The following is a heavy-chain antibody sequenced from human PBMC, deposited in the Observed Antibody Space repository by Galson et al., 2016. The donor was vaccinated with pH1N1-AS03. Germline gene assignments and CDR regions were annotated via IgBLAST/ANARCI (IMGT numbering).Heavy chain of an antibody. J-gene: IGHJ4*02. Sequence: CAISGDSVSGSRGVAWNWIRQPPSRGLEWLGRTFYWSKWSNDYAESVKSRITIDPDTSNNQFSLHLNSVTPEDTAIYFCARGKNSGFDYWGQGTPVTVSS. CDR1: GDSVSGSRGVA. CDR3: ARGKNSGFDY. D-gene: IGHD3-10*01. CDR2: TFYWSKWSN. V-gene: IGHV6-1*01.